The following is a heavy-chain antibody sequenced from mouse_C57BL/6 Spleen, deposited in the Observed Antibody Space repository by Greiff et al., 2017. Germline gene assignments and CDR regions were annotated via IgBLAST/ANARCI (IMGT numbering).Heavy chain of an antibody. CDR3: TTFPTFDY. Sequence: VQLQQSGAELVRPGASVKLSCTASGFNIKDDYMHWVKQRPEQGLEWIGWIDPENGDPENASKFQGKATITADPSSNTAYLQLSSLTSEDTAVYYCTTFPTFDYWGQGTTLTVSS. J-gene: IGHJ2*01. D-gene: IGHD4-1*02. CDR1: GFNIKDDY. CDR2: IDPENGDP. V-gene: IGHV14-4*01.